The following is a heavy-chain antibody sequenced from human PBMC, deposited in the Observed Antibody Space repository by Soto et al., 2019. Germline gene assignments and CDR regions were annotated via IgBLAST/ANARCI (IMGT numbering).Heavy chain of an antibody. CDR3: AKVRGYSYGLDY. Sequence: EVQLLESGGGLVQPGGSLRLSCAASGFTFSSYAMSWVRQAPGKGLEWVSAISGSGGSTYYADSVKGRFTISRDNSKNTLYLQMNSLRAEDTAVYYRAKVRGYSYGLDYWGQGILVTVSS. J-gene: IGHJ4*02. CDR2: ISGSGGST. CDR1: GFTFSSYA. V-gene: IGHV3-23*01. D-gene: IGHD5-18*01.